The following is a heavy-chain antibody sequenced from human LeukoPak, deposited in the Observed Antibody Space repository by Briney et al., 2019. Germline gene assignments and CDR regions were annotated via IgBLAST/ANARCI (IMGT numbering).Heavy chain of an antibody. CDR2: ISSSSSTI. J-gene: IGHJ4*02. Sequence: GGSLRLSCAASGFTFSSYSMNWVRQAPGKGLEWVSYISSSSSTIYYADSVKGRFTISRDNSKNTLYLQMNSLRAEDTAVYYCAKDQAIFGVVTTIDYWGQGTLVTVSS. CDR3: AKDQAIFGVVTTIDY. D-gene: IGHD3-3*01. V-gene: IGHV3-48*01. CDR1: GFTFSSYS.